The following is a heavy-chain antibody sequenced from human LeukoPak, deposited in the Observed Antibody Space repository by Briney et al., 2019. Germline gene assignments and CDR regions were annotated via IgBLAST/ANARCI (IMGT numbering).Heavy chain of an antibody. CDR2: INPNSGGT. J-gene: IGHJ6*03. CDR1: GYTFIDYC. Sequence: GASMKVSCKASGYTFIDYCIHWVRQAPGQGLEWMGRINPNSGGTNYAQKFQGRVTMTSDTSISTAYMGLSRLRSDDTAVYYCASEYNWNDPAYYYYTDVWGEGTTVTVSS. V-gene: IGHV1-2*06. CDR3: ASEYNWNDPAYYYYTDV. D-gene: IGHD1-20*01.